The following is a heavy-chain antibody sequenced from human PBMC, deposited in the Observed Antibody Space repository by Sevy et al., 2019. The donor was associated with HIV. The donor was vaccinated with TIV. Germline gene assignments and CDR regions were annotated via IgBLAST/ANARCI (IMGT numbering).Heavy chain of an antibody. CDR2: ISSSGSTI. CDR1: GFTFSDYY. CDR3: ARGVSSSGGALFYYYMDV. V-gene: IGHV3-11*01. J-gene: IGHJ6*03. D-gene: IGHD6-6*01. Sequence: GGSLRLSCAASGFTFSDYYMSWIHQAPGKGLEWVSYISSSGSTIYYADSVKGRFTISRDNAKNSLYLQMNSLRAEDTAVYYCARGVSSSGGALFYYYMDVWGKGTTVTVSS.